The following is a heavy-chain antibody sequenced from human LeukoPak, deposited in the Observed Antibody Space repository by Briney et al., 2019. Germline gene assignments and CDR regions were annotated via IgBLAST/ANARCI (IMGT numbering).Heavy chain of an antibody. D-gene: IGHD4-11*01. CDR2: IKSKVDGGAV. V-gene: IGHV3-15*01. CDR1: GFTFSNAW. J-gene: IGHJ5*02. CDR3: TTDHDYTKGFDP. Sequence: GGSLRLSCAASGFTFSNAWMSWVRQAPGKGLEWVGRIKSKVDGGAVDYAAPVRGRFTISRDDSKDTLYLQMRSLKTEDTAVYYCTTDHDYTKGFDPWGQGTLVTVSS.